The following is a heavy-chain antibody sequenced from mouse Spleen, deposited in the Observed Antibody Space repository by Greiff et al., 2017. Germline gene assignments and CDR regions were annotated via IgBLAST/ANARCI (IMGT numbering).Heavy chain of an antibody. J-gene: IGHJ3*01. Sequence: QVQLQQSGPELVKPGASVKISCKASGYAFSSSWMNWVKQRPGQGLEWIGNINPSNGGTNYNEKFKSKATLTVDKSSSTAYMQLSSLTSEDSAVYYCARYWDGFAYWGQGTLVTVSA. CDR1: GYAFSSSW. D-gene: IGHD4-1*01. CDR2: INPSNGGT. CDR3: ARYWDGFAY. V-gene: IGHV1-53*01.